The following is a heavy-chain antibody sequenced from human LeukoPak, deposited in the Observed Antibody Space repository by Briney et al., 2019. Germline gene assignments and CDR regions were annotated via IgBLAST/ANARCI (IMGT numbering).Heavy chain of an antibody. D-gene: IGHD2/OR15-2a*01. J-gene: IGHJ4*02. CDR3: AKDRLSYFDY. CDR1: GFTFSSYA. Sequence: PGGSLRLSCAASGFTFSSYAMSWVRQAPGRGLEWVSAISGRDGRTYYTDSVKGRFTISRDNSKNTLYLQMNSLRAEDTAVYYCAKDRLSYFDYWGQGTLVTVSS. V-gene: IGHV3-23*01. CDR2: ISGRDGRT.